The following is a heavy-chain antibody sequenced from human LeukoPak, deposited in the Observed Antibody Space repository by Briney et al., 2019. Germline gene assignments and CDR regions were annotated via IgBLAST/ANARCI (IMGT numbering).Heavy chain of an antibody. CDR1: GFTVSSNY. V-gene: IGHV3-23*01. CDR2: ISGSGGST. CDR3: AKDPSGWYLFDY. Sequence: GGSLRLSCAASGFTVSSNYMSWVRQAPGKGLEWVSAISGSGGSTYYADSVKGRFTISRDNSKNTLYLQMNSLRAEDTAVYYCAKDPSGWYLFDYWGQGTLVTVSS. J-gene: IGHJ4*02. D-gene: IGHD6-19*01.